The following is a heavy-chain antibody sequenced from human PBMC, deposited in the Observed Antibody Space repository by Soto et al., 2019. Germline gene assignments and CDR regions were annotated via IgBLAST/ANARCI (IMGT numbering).Heavy chain of an antibody. Sequence: GGSLRLSCAASGFTFSSYAMHWVRQAPGKGLEWVAVISYVGSNKYYADSVKGRFTISRDNSKNTLYLQMNSLRAEDTAVYYCARPFGPSYSSSLSGGFDPWGQGTLVTVSS. D-gene: IGHD6-13*01. V-gene: IGHV3-30-3*01. CDR3: ARPFGPSYSSSLSGGFDP. J-gene: IGHJ5*02. CDR1: GFTFSSYA. CDR2: ISYVGSNK.